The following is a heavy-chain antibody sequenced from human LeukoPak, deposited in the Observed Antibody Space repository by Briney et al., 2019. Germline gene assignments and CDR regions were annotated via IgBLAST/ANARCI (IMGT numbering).Heavy chain of an antibody. J-gene: IGHJ6*02. CDR2: IYYSGST. CDR3: ARAITGTTFTYYYYGMDV. Sequence: SESLSLTCTVSGGSISIYYWSWIWQPPGKGREWSGYIYYSGSTNYNPSLKSRVTISVDTPKHQLSLKLSSVTAADTAVYYCARAITGTTFTYYYYGMDVWGQGNTVTVSS. V-gene: IGHV4-59*01. CDR1: GGSISIYY. D-gene: IGHD1-20*01.